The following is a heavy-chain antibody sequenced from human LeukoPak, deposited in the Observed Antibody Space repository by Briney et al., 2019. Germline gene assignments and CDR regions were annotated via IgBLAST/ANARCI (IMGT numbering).Heavy chain of an antibody. CDR1: GFTFSSYS. V-gene: IGHV3-21*01. D-gene: IGHD3-10*01. CDR3: ANSKFQLWFGELLFTPFDY. CDR2: ISSSSSYI. Sequence: GGSLRLSCAASGFTFSSYSMNWVRQAPGKGLEWVSSISSSSSYIYYADSVKGRFAISRDNAKNSLYLQMNSLRAEDTAVYYCANSKFQLWFGELLFTPFDYWGQGTLVTVSS. J-gene: IGHJ4*02.